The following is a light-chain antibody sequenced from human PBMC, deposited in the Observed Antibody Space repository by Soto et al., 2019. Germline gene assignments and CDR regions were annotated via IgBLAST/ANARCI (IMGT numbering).Light chain of an antibody. CDR3: QQYSNWPRT. J-gene: IGKJ1*01. CDR1: QSISNN. V-gene: IGKV3-15*01. Sequence: EIVMTQSPATLSVSPGERATLSCRAGQSISNNVAWYQQKPGQAPRLLIYGASTRATGIPARFTGSGSGTEFTLTISSLQSEDFAVYYCQQYSNWPRTFGQGTKVDIK. CDR2: GAS.